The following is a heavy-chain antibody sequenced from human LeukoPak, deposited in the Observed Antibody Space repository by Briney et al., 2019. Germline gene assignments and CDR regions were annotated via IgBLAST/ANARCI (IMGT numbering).Heavy chain of an antibody. J-gene: IGHJ4*02. CDR2: TYYRSKWYN. CDR3: ARGYSSGIDY. D-gene: IGHD6-19*01. Sequence: SQTLSLTCVISGDSVSRTDAGWNWIRQSPSRGLEWLGRTYYRSKWYNDYAVSMRSRVSINPDTSKNQFSLQLNSVTPEDTAVYYCARGYSSGIDYWGQGTLVTVSS. V-gene: IGHV6-1*01. CDR1: GDSVSRTDAG.